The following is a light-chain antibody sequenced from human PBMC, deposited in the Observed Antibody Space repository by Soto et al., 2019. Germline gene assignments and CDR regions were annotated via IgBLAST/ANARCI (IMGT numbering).Light chain of an antibody. CDR2: GAS. J-gene: IGKJ4*01. V-gene: IGKV3-20*01. Sequence: EIVLTQSPGTLSLSPVEEATLSCRASQSVDSNYLAWYQQKPGQAPRLLIYGASSRATGIPDRFSGSGSGTDFTLTISRLEPEDFAVYYCQQYGSSPLTFGGGTKVDIK. CDR1: QSVDSNY. CDR3: QQYGSSPLT.